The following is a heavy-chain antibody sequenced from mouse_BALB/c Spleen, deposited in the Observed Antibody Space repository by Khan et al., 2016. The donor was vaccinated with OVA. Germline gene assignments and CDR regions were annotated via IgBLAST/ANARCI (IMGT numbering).Heavy chain of an antibody. CDR2: INPGSGGT. Sequence: QVQLQQSGAELVRPGTSVKVSCKASGYAFTNYLIEWVKQRPGQGLEWIGVINPGSGGTNYNEKFKGKATLTADKSSSTAYMQLSSLTSDESAVYFCARRDYVMEYWGQGTSVTVSS. V-gene: IGHV1-54*01. CDR1: GYAFTNYL. CDR3: ARRDYVMEY. J-gene: IGHJ4*01.